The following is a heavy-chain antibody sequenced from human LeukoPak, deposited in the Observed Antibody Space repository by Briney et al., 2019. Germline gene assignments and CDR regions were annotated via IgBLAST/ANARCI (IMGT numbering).Heavy chain of an antibody. D-gene: IGHD4-23*01. CDR1: GFTFGDYA. CDR2: IRSKAYGGTT. V-gene: IGHV3-49*04. CDR3: TRGPTTVGYYVDH. Sequence: PGGSLRLSCTASGFTFGDYAMSWVRQAPGKGLEWVGFIRSKAYGGTTEYAASVKGRFTISRDDSKSIAYLQMNSLKTEDTAVYYCTRGPTTVGYYVDHWGQGTLVTVSS. J-gene: IGHJ4*02.